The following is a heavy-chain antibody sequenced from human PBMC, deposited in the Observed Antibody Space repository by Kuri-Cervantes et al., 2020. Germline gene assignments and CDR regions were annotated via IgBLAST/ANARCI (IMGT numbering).Heavy chain of an antibody. CDR1: GFTFSSYG. CDR2: IWYDGSNK. CDR3: ASRGSFDD. Sequence: GESLKISCAASGFTFSSYGMHWVRQAPGKGLEWVAVIWYDGSNKYYADSVKGRFTISRDNSKRTLYLQMDRLTVEDTAVYYCASRGSFDDWGQGTLVTVSS. D-gene: IGHD3-10*01. J-gene: IGHJ4*02. V-gene: IGHV3-33*01.